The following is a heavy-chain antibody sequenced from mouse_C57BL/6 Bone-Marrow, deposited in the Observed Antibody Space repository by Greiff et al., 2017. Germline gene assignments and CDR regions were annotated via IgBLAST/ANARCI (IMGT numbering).Heavy chain of an antibody. CDR1: GYTFTSYW. V-gene: IGHV1-5*01. J-gene: IGHJ2*01. Sequence: EVHLVESGTVLARPGASVKMSCKTSGYTFTSYWMHWVKQRPGQGLEWIGAIYPGNSDTSYNQKFKGKAKLTAVTSASTAYMELSSLTNEDSAVYYCTRGGWLLPFDYWGQGTTLTVSS. D-gene: IGHD2-3*01. CDR2: IYPGNSDT. CDR3: TRGGWLLPFDY.